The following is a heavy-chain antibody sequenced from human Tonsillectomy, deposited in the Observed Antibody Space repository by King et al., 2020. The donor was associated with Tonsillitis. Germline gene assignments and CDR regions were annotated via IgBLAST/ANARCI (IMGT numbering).Heavy chain of an antibody. J-gene: IGHJ3*02. Sequence: VQLVESGGGLVKPGGSLRLSCAASGFTFSDYYMSWIRQAPGKGLEWVSYITSSGSTIYYADSVTGRFTIYRDNAKNSLYLQVNSLRAEDTAVYYCARENDGISKSRGAFDICGQGTMVTVSS. V-gene: IGHV3-11*01. CDR2: ITSSGSTI. D-gene: IGHD3-3*01. CDR1: GFTFSDYY. CDR3: ARENDGISKSRGAFDI.